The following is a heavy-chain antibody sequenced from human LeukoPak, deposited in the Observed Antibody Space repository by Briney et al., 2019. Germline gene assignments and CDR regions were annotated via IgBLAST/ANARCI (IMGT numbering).Heavy chain of an antibody. CDR3: ARAPYGENY. J-gene: IGHJ4*02. CDR1: GFTFNTYW. CDR2: IKEDGSEK. Sequence: PGGSLRLSCAASGFTFNTYWMFWVRQAPGKGLEWVANIKEDGSEKYYVDSVKGRFTISRDNAKNSLYLQMNSLRVEDTAAYYCARAPYGENYWGQGTLVTVSS. D-gene: IGHD4-17*01. V-gene: IGHV3-7*01.